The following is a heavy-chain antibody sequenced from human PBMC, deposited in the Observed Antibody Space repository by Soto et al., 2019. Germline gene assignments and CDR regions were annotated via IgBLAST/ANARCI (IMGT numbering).Heavy chain of an antibody. Sequence: GGSLRLSCAASGFTFSSYAMHWVRQAPGKGLEWVAVISYDGSNKYYADSVKGRFTISRDNSKNTLYLQMNSLRAEDTAVYYCARDNDYGDYRDYYYGMDVWGQGTTVTVS. V-gene: IGHV3-30-3*01. CDR2: ISYDGSNK. CDR3: ARDNDYGDYRDYYYGMDV. CDR1: GFTFSSYA. J-gene: IGHJ6*02. D-gene: IGHD4-17*01.